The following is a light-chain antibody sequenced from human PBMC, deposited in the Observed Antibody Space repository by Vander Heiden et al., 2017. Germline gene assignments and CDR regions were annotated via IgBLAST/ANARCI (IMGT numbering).Light chain of an antibody. CDR2: EVS. Sequence: QSALPQPASVSGSPGQSITISCTGTSSDVGSYNLVSWYQQHPGKSPKLMIYEVSKRPSGGSNRFSGSKSGNTASLTISGLQAEDEADYYCCSYAGSSTFVVFGGGTKLTVL. V-gene: IGLV2-23*02. CDR1: SSDVGSYNL. J-gene: IGLJ2*01. CDR3: CSYAGSSTFVV.